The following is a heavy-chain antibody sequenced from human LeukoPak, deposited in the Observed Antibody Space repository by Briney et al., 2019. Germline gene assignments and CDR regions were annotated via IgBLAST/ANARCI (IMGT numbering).Heavy chain of an antibody. CDR1: GGSFSGYY. D-gene: IGHD3-10*01. CDR3: ARGRRLRGFDP. Sequence: SETLSLTCAVYGGSFSGYYWSWIRQPPGEGLEWIGEINHSGSTNYNPSLKSRVTISVDTSKNQFSLKLSSVTAADTAVYYCARGRRLRGFDPWGQGTLVTVSS. J-gene: IGHJ5*02. CDR2: INHSGST. V-gene: IGHV4-34*01.